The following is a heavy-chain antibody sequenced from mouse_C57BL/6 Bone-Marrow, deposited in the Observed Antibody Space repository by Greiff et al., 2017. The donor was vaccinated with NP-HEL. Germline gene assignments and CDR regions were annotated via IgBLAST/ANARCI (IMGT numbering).Heavy chain of an antibody. CDR1: GYTFTSYT. CDR3: ARNYYGSSDGDYAMDY. Sequence: VQLQQSGAELARPGASVKMSCKASGYTFTSYTMHWVKQRPGQGLEWIGYINPSSGYTKYNQKFKDKATLTADKSSSTAYMQLSSLTSEDSAVYYCARNYYGSSDGDYAMDYWGQGTSVTVSS. V-gene: IGHV1-4*01. CDR2: INPSSGYT. J-gene: IGHJ4*01. D-gene: IGHD1-1*01.